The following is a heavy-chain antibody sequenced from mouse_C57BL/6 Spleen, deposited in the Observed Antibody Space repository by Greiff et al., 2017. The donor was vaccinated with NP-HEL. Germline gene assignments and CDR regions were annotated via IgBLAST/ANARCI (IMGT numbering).Heavy chain of an antibody. CDR3: TREYITTVVATPFAY. Sequence: DVKLVESGEGLVKPGGSLKLSCAASGFTFSSYAMSWVRQTPEKRLEWVAYISSGGDYIYYADTVKGRFTISRDNARNTLYLQMSSLKSEDTAMYYCTREYITTVVATPFAYWGQGTLVTVSA. D-gene: IGHD1-1*01. J-gene: IGHJ3*01. CDR2: ISSGGDYI. CDR1: GFTFSSYA. V-gene: IGHV5-9-1*02.